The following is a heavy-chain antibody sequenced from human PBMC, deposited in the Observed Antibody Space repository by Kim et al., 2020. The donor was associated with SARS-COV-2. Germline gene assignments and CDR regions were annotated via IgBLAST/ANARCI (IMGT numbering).Heavy chain of an antibody. CDR3: AKDLMGKAYCSNISCFKGFDS. CDR1: GFTFSHYA. J-gene: IGHJ4*02. D-gene: IGHD2-2*01. Sequence: GGSLRLSCAASGFTFSHYAMSWVRQAPGKGLEWVSVIYSGGSSTYYADSVKGRFTLSRDNSKNTLYLEMNSLRAEDTAVYFCAKDLMGKAYCSNISCFKGFDSWGQGTLVTVSS. CDR2: IYSGGSST. V-gene: IGHV3-23*03.